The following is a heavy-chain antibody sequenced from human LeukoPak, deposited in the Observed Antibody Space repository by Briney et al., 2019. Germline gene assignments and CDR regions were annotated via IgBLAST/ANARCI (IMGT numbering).Heavy chain of an antibody. CDR2: INPDGSGT. J-gene: IGHJ4*02. CDR3: ARGGVVAGSDY. D-gene: IGHD2-15*01. Sequence: GGSLRLSCAASGFTFRSYWMYWVRKAPGKGLVWVSLINPDGSGTTYADSVKGRFTISRGNAKNTLYLQMSSLGAEDTALYYCARGGVVAGSDYWGQGTLVTVSS. CDR1: GFTFRSYW. V-gene: IGHV3-74*01.